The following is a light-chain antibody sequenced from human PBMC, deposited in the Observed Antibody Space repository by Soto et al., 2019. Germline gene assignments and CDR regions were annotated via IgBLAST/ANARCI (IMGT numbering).Light chain of an antibody. J-gene: IGKJ1*01. V-gene: IGKV1-5*01. Sequence: DIQMTQSPSTLSASVGDRVTITCRASQSISSWLAWYQQKPGKAPKLLIYDASSLESGVPSRFSGSGSGTEFTLTISSLQPEDFATYYCQQYNSYWPFGQGTKVEIK. CDR2: DAS. CDR1: QSISSW. CDR3: QQYNSYWP.